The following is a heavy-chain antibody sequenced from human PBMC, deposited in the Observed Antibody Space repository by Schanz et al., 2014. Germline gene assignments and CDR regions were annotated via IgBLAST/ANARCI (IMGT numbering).Heavy chain of an antibody. CDR3: ARENLNWEAFDS. CDR1: GFIFNDYY. J-gene: IGHJ3*02. CDR2: ISRDGTTS. Sequence: QVQLVESGGGLVKPGGSLRLSCAASGFIFNDYYMNWIRQAPGKGLEWLSYISRDGTTSYYADSVKGRFTISRDNAKNSLYLEMTSLRGEDTAVYYCARENLNWEAFDSWGQGTMVTVSS. V-gene: IGHV3-11*01. D-gene: IGHD7-27*01.